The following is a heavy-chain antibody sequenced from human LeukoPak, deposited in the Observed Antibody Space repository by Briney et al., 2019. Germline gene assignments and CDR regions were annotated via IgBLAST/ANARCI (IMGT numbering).Heavy chain of an antibody. V-gene: IGHV3-33*01. CDR3: ARDAGRVASLDY. CDR2: IWYDGSNA. CDR1: GFSFSNYG. Sequence: GSLRLSCAASGFSFSNYGMHWVRQAPGKGLEWVAVIWYDGSNAYYADSVKGRFTISRDNSKNTLYLQMNTLRDEDTAVYYCARDAGRVASLDYWGQGTLVTASS. D-gene: IGHD3-10*01. J-gene: IGHJ4*02.